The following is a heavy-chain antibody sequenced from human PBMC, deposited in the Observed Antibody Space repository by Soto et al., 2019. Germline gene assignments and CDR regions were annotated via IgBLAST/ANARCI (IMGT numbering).Heavy chain of an antibody. Sequence: VQLVESGGGLVKPGGSLRLSCAASGFTFSSYSMNWVRQAPGKGLEWVSSISSSSSYIYYADSVKGRFTISRDNAKNSLYLQMNSLRAADTAVYYCARVGAVVGNYWGQGTLVTVSS. J-gene: IGHJ4*02. V-gene: IGHV3-21*01. CDR1: GFTFSSYS. CDR2: ISSSSSYI. D-gene: IGHD6-19*01. CDR3: ARVGAVVGNY.